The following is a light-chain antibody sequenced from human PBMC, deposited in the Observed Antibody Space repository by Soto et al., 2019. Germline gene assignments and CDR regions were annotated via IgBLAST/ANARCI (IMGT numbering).Light chain of an antibody. CDR2: DAT. CDR1: HDIGNY. Sequence: DIQMTQSPTSLSASVGDRVTITCQASHDIGNYLSSYQQKLGNAPKLLIYDATNLETGVPPRFSGSGSGTEFSITITSLQPEDVATYYCQPYGDLPLTFGGRTKVESK. V-gene: IGKV1-33*01. CDR3: QPYGDLPLT. J-gene: IGKJ4*01.